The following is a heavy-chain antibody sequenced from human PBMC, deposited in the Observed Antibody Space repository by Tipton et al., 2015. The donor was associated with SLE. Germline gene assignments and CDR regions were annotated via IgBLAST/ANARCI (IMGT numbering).Heavy chain of an antibody. CDR1: GGSFSGYY. J-gene: IGHJ5*02. V-gene: IGHV4-34*01. CDR2: INHSGST. D-gene: IGHD2-15*01. Sequence: TLSLTCAVYGGSFSGYYWSWIRQPPGKGLEWIGEINHSGSTNYNPSLKSRVTISVDTSKNQFSLKLSSVTAADTAVYYCARVGAATPWFDPWGQGTLVTVSS. CDR3: ARVGAATPWFDP.